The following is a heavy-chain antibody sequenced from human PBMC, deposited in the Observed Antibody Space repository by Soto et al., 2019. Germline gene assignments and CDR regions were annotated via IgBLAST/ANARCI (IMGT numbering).Heavy chain of an antibody. CDR1: GYTFFTYD. Sequence: QVHLVQSGVEVKTPWASVKVSCQASGYTFFTYDISWVRQSPGQGLEWMGWISTYSGDTKYAQKFQGRVTMTTDTSTTTAYLELRSLRAADAAVYYCSRHHGPTTSEKWFDPWGQGTLVTVSS. J-gene: IGHJ5*02. V-gene: IGHV1-18*01. CDR2: ISTYSGDT. D-gene: IGHD5-12*01. CDR3: SRHHGPTTSEKWFDP.